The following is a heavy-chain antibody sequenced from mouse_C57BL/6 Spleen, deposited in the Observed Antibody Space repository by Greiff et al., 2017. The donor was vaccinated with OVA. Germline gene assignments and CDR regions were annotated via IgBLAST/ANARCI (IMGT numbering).Heavy chain of an antibody. V-gene: IGHV1-15*01. CDR2: IDPETGGT. J-gene: IGHJ4*01. D-gene: IGHD2-10*01. CDR3: TRKALLYYAMDY. CDR1: GYTFTDYE. Sequence: VQLQQSGAELVRPGASVTLSCKASGYTFTDYEMHWVKQTPVHGLEWIGAIDPETGGTAYNQKFKGKAILTADKSSSTAYMELRSLTSEDSAVYYCTRKALLYYAMDYWGKGTAVTVAS.